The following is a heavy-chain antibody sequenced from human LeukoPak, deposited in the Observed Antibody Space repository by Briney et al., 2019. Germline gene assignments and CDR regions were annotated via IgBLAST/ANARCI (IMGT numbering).Heavy chain of an antibody. CDR3: ASQPGTMVRGVMFQL. CDR2: IKQDGSEK. J-gene: IGHJ4*02. D-gene: IGHD3-10*01. CDR1: GFTVSSYW. V-gene: IGHV3-7*01. Sequence: PGGSLRLSCAASGFTVSSYWMSWVRQAPGKGLEWVANIKQDGSEKYYVDSVKGRFTISRDNAKNSLYLQMNSLRAEDTAVYYCASQPGTMVRGVMFQLWGQGTLVTVSS.